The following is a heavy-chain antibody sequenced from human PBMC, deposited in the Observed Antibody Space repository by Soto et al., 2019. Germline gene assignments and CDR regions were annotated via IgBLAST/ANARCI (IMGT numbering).Heavy chain of an antibody. D-gene: IGHD2-21*02. CDR3: ARGGHIAVVTASFDY. CDR2: IHPSGGGT. Sequence: ASVTVSCTPSGYTFNTYYLHWLRQAPGQALEWMGVIHPSGGGTTYAQKFLGRVTVTRDTSTTTVFMELSSLRSDDTAVYYCARGGHIAVVTASFDYWGQGTLVTV. J-gene: IGHJ4*02. V-gene: IGHV1-46*02. CDR1: GYTFNTYY.